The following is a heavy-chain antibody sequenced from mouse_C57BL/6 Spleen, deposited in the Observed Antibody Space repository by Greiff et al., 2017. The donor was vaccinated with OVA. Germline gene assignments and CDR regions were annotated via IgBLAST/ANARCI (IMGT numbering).Heavy chain of an antibody. Sequence: QVQLQRPGAELVRPGSSVKLSCKASGYTFTSYWMHWVKQRPIQGLEWIGNIDPSDSETHYNQKFKDKATLTVDKSSSTAYMQLSSLTSEDSAVYYCASHYGNYFVYAMDYWGQGTSVTVSS. D-gene: IGHD2-1*01. V-gene: IGHV1-52*01. CDR1: GYTFTSYW. J-gene: IGHJ4*01. CDR2: IDPSDSET. CDR3: ASHYGNYFVYAMDY.